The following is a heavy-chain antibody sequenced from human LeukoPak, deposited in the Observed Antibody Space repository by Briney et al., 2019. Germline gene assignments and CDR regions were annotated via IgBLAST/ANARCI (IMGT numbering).Heavy chain of an antibody. D-gene: IGHD6-13*01. CDR2: INHSGST. CDR1: GGSFSGYY. Sequence: SETLSLTCAVYGGSFSGYYWSWIRQPPGKGLEWIGEINHSGSTNYDPSLKSRVTISVETSKNEFSLKLRSVTAADTAVYYCARVTGYRIEDYFDYWGQGTLVTVSS. V-gene: IGHV4-34*01. CDR3: ARVTGYRIEDYFDY. J-gene: IGHJ4*02.